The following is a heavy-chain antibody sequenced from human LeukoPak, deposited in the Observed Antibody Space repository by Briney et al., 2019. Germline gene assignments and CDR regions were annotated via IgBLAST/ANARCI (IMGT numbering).Heavy chain of an antibody. Sequence: ASVKVSCKSSGYTFTSYYMHWVRQAPGQGLEWMGIINPSGGSTSYAQKFQGRVTMTRDTSTSTVYMELSSLRSEDTAVYYCARDAGRSYDFWSGYRVKAFDYWGQGTLVTVSS. J-gene: IGHJ4*02. CDR2: INPSGGST. CDR1: GYTFTSYY. D-gene: IGHD3-3*01. V-gene: IGHV1-46*01. CDR3: ARDAGRSYDFWSGYRVKAFDY.